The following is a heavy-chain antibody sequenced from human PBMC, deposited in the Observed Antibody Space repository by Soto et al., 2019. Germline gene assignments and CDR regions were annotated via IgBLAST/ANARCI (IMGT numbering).Heavy chain of an antibody. CDR3: ARDFVVGGPTINYYYGMDV. J-gene: IGHJ6*02. CDR2: INKDGSEK. Sequence: PGGSLRLSCAASGFTFSSYWMTWVRQAPGKGLEWLANINKDGSEKNYVDSLKGRLTISRDNAKNSLSVQVNSLRAEDTAVYYCARDFVVGGPTINYYYGMDVWGQGTTVTVSS. CDR1: GFTFSSYW. V-gene: IGHV3-7*01. D-gene: IGHD1-26*01.